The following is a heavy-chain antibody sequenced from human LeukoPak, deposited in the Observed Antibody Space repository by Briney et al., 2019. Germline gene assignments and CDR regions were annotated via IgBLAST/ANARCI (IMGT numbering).Heavy chain of an antibody. CDR1: GGSISSYY. V-gene: IGHV4-59*01. Sequence: PSETLSLTCTVSGGSISSYYWGWIRQPPGKGLEYIGYVYNGGAPNYNPSLKSRVTISGDTSKNQFSLRLTSVTAADTAEYYCARGTPTTRDFDYWGQGTLVTVSS. J-gene: IGHJ4*02. D-gene: IGHD4-11*01. CDR3: ARGTPTTRDFDY. CDR2: VYNGGAP.